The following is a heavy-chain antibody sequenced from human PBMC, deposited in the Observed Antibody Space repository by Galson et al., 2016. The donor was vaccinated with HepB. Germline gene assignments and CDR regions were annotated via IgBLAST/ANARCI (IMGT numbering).Heavy chain of an antibody. CDR1: GFTFSSSA. CDR2: ISGSGGRT. D-gene: IGHD3-10*01. CDR3: AKDAFYYALGSSTH. Sequence: SLRLSCAASGFTFSSSAMSWVRQAPGKGLEWVSGISGSGGRTSYADAVKGRFTISRDNSKNTLYRQTNSLRAEDTAVYYCAKDAFYYALGSSTHWGQGTLVTVSS. V-gene: IGHV3-23*01. J-gene: IGHJ4*02.